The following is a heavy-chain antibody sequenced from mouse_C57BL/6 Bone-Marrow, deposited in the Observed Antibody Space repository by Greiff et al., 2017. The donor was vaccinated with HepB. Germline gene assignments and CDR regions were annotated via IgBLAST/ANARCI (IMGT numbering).Heavy chain of an antibody. CDR2: INPNNGGT. CDR1: GYTFTDYN. CDR3: ARPHGSSSYWYFDV. D-gene: IGHD1-1*01. J-gene: IGHJ1*03. V-gene: IGHV1-18*01. Sequence: VQLQQSGPELVKPGASVKIPCKASGYTFTDYNMDWVKQSHGKSLEWIGAINPNNGGTIYNQNFKCKATLTVDKSSSTAYMALRSLTSEDTAVYYCARPHGSSSYWYFDVWGTGTTVTVSS.